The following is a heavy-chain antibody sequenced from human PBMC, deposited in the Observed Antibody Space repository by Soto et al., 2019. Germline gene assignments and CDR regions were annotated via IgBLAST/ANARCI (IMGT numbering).Heavy chain of an antibody. CDR1: GYTFTSYG. D-gene: IGHD2-2*01. V-gene: IGHV1-18*01. CDR2: ISAYNGNT. J-gene: IGHJ3*02. CDR3: GRAGREVAAHAAIYELAI. Sequence: GASVKVSCKASGYTFTSYGISWVLRAPGQGLEWMGWISAYNGNTNYAQKLQGRVTMTTDTSTSTAYMELRSLRSDDTAVYYCGRAGREVAAHAAIYELAIWGQGTMVT.